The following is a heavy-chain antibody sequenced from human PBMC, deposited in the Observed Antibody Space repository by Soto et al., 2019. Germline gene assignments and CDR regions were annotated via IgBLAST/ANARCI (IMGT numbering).Heavy chain of an antibody. D-gene: IGHD2-15*01. CDR2: ISGSGGST. J-gene: IGHJ4*02. CDR1: GXTFSSYA. V-gene: IGHV3-23*01. CDR3: AKRGARGPNDY. Sequence: LRLSCSASGXTFSSYAMSWVRQAPGKGLEWVSAISGSGGSTYYADSVKGRFTISRDNSKNTLYLQMNSLRAEDTAVYYCAKRGARGPNDYWGQGTLVTVSS.